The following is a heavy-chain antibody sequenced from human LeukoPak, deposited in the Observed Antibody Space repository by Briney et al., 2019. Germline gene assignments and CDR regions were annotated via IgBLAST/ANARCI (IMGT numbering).Heavy chain of an antibody. V-gene: IGHV4-34*01. CDR2: IHHRAGA. J-gene: IGHJ6*02. D-gene: IGHD2-21*02. CDR1: GGSFTDYY. CDR3: ARGPVRDDGLTGISYYFGLDV. Sequence: SETLSLTCAVYGGSFTDYYWSWIRHLPGKGLEWIGEIHHRAGANYNPSLWGRVAISADTSKNQFSLHLTSVTAADTATFYCARGPVRDDGLTGISYYFGLDVWGHGTTVTVFS.